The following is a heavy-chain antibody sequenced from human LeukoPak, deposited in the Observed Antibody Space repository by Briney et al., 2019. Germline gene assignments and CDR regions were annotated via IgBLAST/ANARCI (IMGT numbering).Heavy chain of an antibody. CDR3: ARDFNHAFDY. CDR2: LGPTSSTI. CDR1: GLTFSNAW. D-gene: IGHD1-14*01. J-gene: IGHJ4*02. Sequence: GGSLRLSCAASGLTFSNAWMNWVRQAPGKGLERVSYLGPTSSTISYADSVRGRFTISRDNAKNSLYLQMNSLRAEDTAIYCCARDFNHAFDYWGQGILVTVSS. V-gene: IGHV3-48*01.